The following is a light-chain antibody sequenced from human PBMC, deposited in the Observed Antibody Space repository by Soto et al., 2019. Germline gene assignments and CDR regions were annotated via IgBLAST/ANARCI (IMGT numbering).Light chain of an antibody. J-gene: IGKJ4*01. V-gene: IGKV3-20*01. CDR1: RSVSRNY. CDR3: QQYVTSPLT. Sequence: EIELTQSPSTLALSPGERATLSCRASRSVSRNYLAWYQQKHGQAPRLLIYEASSRSTGIPDRFSGSGSGTDFTITISRLQPEDCAVYYCQQYVTSPLTFGGGTKVDIK. CDR2: EAS.